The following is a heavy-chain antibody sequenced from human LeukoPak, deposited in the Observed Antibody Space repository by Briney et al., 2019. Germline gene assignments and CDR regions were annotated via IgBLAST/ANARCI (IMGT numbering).Heavy chain of an antibody. CDR3: ARQRVRSYGLFDP. CDR2: IYYSGST. J-gene: IGHJ5*02. V-gene: IGHV4-39*01. Sequence: SETLSLTCTVSGGSISSSSYYWGWLRQPPGKGLEWIGSIYYSGSTYYHPSLKSRVTISVDTSKSQFSLKLSSVTAADTAVYYCARQRVRSYGLFDPWGQGTLVTVSS. CDR1: GGSISSSSYY. D-gene: IGHD1-26*01.